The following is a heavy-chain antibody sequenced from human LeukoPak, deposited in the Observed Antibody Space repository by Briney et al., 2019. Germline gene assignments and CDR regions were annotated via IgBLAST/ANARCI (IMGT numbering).Heavy chain of an antibody. CDR1: GFTFSSYA. J-gene: IGHJ4*02. Sequence: PGGSLRLSCAASGFTFSSYAMSWVRQAPGKGLEWVSAIRGSGGSTYYADSVKGRFTISRDNSKNTLYLQMNSLRAEDTAVYYCAKLPSYYDSSGYYDYWGQGTLVTVSS. CDR2: IRGSGGST. V-gene: IGHV3-23*01. D-gene: IGHD3-22*01. CDR3: AKLPSYYDSSGYYDY.